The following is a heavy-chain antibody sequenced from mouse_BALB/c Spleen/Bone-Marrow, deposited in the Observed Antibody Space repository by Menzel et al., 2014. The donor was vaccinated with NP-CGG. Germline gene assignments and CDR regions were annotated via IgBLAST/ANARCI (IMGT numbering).Heavy chain of an antibody. CDR1: GFTFSNYG. V-gene: IGHV5-6*01. Sequence: EVQVVESGGDLVKPGGSLKLSCAASGFTFSNYGMSWVRQIPDKRLEGVATISSGGTYTFYPDSVKGRFTISRDNTKNTLTLQMASLKSEDTAMYYCARRRDYDYFDYWGQGTTLTSSS. D-gene: IGHD2-4*01. CDR3: ARRRDYDYFDY. CDR2: ISSGGTYT. J-gene: IGHJ2*01.